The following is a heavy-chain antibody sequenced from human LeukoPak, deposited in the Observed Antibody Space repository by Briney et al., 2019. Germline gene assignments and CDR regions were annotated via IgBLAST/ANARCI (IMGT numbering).Heavy chain of an antibody. CDR3: ARDFHSGSYYYYYYMDV. CDR2: IIPIFGTA. V-gene: IGHV1-69*06. J-gene: IGHJ6*03. D-gene: IGHD1-26*01. Sequence: GASVKVSCKASGGTFSSYAISWVRQAPGQGLEWMGGIIPIFGTANYAQKFQGRVAITADKSTSTAYMELSSLRSEDTAVYYCARDFHSGSYYYYYYMDVWGKGTTVTISS. CDR1: GGTFSSYA.